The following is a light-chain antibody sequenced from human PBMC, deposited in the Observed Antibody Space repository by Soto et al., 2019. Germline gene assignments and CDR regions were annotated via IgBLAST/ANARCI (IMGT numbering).Light chain of an antibody. V-gene: IGLV2-23*02. CDR3: CSYAGSSTDV. CDR2: EVS. Sequence: QSALTQPASVSGSPGQSITISCTGTSSDVGNYNLVSWYQQHPGKAPKLMIYEVSKRPSGVSNRFSGSKSGNTASLTISGLQAEDEADYSCCSYAGSSTDVVGTGTKLAVL. CDR1: SSDVGNYNL. J-gene: IGLJ1*01.